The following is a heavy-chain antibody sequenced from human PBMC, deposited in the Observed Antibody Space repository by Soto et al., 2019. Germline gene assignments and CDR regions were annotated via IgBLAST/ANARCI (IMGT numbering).Heavy chain of an antibody. CDR3: AREDYGSGSFDY. CDR1: EFTFSSYG. D-gene: IGHD3-10*01. J-gene: IGHJ4*02. V-gene: IGHV3-33*01. Sequence: QVQLVESGGGVVQPGRSLRLSCAASEFTFSSYGMHWVRQAPGKGLEWVAVIWYDGSNKYYADSVKRRFTISRDNSKNTLYLQMNSLRAEDTAVDYCAREDYGSGSFDYWGQGTLVTVSS. CDR2: IWYDGSNK.